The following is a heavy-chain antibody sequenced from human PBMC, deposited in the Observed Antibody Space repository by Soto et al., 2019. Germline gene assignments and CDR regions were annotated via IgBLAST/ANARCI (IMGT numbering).Heavy chain of an antibody. Sequence: GGSLRLSCAASGFTVSSNYMSWVRQAPGKGLEWVSVIYSGGSTYYADSVKGRFTISRDNSKNTLYLQMNSLRAEDTAVYYCARDPTGSYGDPFDYWGQGTLVTVSS. D-gene: IGHD4-17*01. J-gene: IGHJ4*02. CDR2: IYSGGST. CDR1: GFTVSSNY. V-gene: IGHV3-66*01. CDR3: ARDPTGSYGDPFDY.